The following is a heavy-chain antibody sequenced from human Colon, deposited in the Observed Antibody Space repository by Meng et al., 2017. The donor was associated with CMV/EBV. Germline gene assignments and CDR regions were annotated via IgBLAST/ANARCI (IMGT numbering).Heavy chain of an antibody. J-gene: IGHJ6*02. D-gene: IGHD1-1*01. CDR3: ARDRTGSGMDV. Sequence: GESLKISCAVSGFSVRSKYMSWVRQAPGKGLEWLSIIYTGGSASYADSVKGRFTISRDDSSNTLFLQMNSLRAEDTAVYYCARDRTGSGMDVWGQGTTVTVSS. V-gene: IGHV3-53*01. CDR2: IYTGGSA. CDR1: GFSVRSKY.